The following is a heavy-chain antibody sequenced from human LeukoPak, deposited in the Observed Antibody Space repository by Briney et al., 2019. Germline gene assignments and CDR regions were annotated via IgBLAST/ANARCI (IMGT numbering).Heavy chain of an antibody. J-gene: IGHJ5*02. V-gene: IGHV5-51*01. D-gene: IGHD2-15*01. CDR1: GYSFTNNW. CDR3: VRSPACSSGTCYPNWFDP. Sequence: GESLKISCKGSGYSFTNNWIGWVRQMPGKGLEWMGITYPGDSNTRYSPSFQGQVTISADKSISSAYLQWSSLKASDTAMYYCVRSPACSSGTCYPNWFDPWGQGTLVTVSS. CDR2: TYPGDSNT.